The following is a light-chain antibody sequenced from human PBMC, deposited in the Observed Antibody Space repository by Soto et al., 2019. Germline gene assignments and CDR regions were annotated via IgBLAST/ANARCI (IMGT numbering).Light chain of an antibody. J-gene: IGKJ1*01. Sequence: DIQMTQSPSTLSASVGDRVTITCRASQSISSWLAWYQQKPGKAPKLLIYDASSLESGVPSRFSGSGSGTEFTLTISSLQPDDFATYYCQQYNRYSPTFGQGTKVDIK. CDR1: QSISSW. CDR2: DAS. CDR3: QQYNRYSPT. V-gene: IGKV1-5*01.